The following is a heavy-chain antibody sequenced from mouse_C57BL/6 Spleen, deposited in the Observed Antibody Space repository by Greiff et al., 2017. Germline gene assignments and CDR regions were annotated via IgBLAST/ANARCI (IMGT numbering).Heavy chain of an antibody. CDR1: GFTFSDYG. CDR2: ISNLAYSI. Sequence: DVHLVESGGGLVQPGGSLKLSCAASGFTFSDYGMAWVRQAPRKGPEWVAFISNLAYSIYYADTVTGRFTISRENAKNTLYLEMSSLRSEDTAMYYCAREGYDYDREGSYAMDYWGQGTSVTVSS. V-gene: IGHV5-15*01. D-gene: IGHD2-4*01. CDR3: AREGYDYDREGSYAMDY. J-gene: IGHJ4*01.